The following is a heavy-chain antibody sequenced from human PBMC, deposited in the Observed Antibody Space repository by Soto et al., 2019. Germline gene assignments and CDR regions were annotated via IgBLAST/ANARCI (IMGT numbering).Heavy chain of an antibody. Sequence: PSETLSLTCAVSGGPIISASYSWNWIRQSPGRGLEWIGHIYSSGSTYYNPSLKSRVSISVDTSNNQFSLKLTSVTAADTAAYFCAREDAARIERWFDAWGQGILVTVSS. CDR3: AREDAARIERWFDA. CDR1: GGPIISASYS. CDR2: IYSSGST. V-gene: IGHV4-31*11. D-gene: IGHD6-6*01. J-gene: IGHJ5*02.